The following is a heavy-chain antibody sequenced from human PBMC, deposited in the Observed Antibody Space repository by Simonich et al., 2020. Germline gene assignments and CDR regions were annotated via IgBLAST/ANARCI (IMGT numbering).Heavy chain of an antibody. V-gene: IGHV1-2*02. J-gene: IGHJ3*02. CDR1: GYTFTGYY. CDR2: INPNSGGT. D-gene: IGHD7-27*01. CDR3: ARDGRLGKDAFDI. Sequence: QVQLVQSGAEVKKPGASVKVSCKASGYTFTGYYMHWVRQAPGQGLEGMGWINPNSGGTNYEQKFKGRVTMTRDTSISTAYMEMSRLRSDDTAVYYCARDGRLGKDAFDIWGQGTMVTVSS.